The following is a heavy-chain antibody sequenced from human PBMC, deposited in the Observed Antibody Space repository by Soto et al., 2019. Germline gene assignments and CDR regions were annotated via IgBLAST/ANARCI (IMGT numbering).Heavy chain of an antibody. CDR3: AHPQDYGTVDY. CDR1: GFSLSTRGVG. CDR2: FYWDDDK. D-gene: IGHD4-17*01. Sequence: QITLKESGPTLVKPTQTLTLTCTFSGFSLSTRGVGVGWIRQPPAKALEWLAVFYWDDDKHYSPSLQSSLTIPRDTSKNQVVLTMSNMDPVDTATYYCAHPQDYGTVDYWGQGTLVTVSS. J-gene: IGHJ4*02. V-gene: IGHV2-5*02.